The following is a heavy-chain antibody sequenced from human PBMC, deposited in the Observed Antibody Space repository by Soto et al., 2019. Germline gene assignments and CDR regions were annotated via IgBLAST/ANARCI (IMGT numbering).Heavy chain of an antibody. CDR3: ARGGVVVAATFYYYGMDV. V-gene: IGHV1-69*13. CDR1: GGTFVNYA. Sequence: GASVKVSCKASGGTFVNYAFSWVRQAPGQGLEWMGGIIPFFGTTHLAQRFQGRVTLTADGSTSTAYMELSRLRSDDTAVYYCARGGVVVAATFYYYGMDVWGQGTTVTVSS. D-gene: IGHD2-15*01. CDR2: IIPFFGTT. J-gene: IGHJ6*02.